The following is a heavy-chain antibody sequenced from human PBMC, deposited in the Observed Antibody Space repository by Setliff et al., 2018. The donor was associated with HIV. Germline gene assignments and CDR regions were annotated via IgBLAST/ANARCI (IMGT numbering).Heavy chain of an antibody. CDR1: GGSITGYY. CDR3: AGGIAADVY. J-gene: IGHJ4*02. V-gene: IGHV4-4*07. Sequence: KTSETLSLTCSVSGGSITGYYWSWIRQPAGKGLEWIGRISASGSTNYNPSLKSRVTMSLDTSKNQFSLKLSSLTVADTALYYCAGGIAADVYWGQGTLVTVSS. D-gene: IGHD6-13*01. CDR2: ISASGST.